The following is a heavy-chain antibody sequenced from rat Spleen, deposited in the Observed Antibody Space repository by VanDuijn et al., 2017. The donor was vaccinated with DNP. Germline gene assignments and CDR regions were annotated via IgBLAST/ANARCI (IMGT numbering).Heavy chain of an antibody. J-gene: IGHJ2*01. CDR2: ISYDGGRI. CDR3: AKGGDYGYKPLSYFDY. CDR1: GFTFNDYY. V-gene: IGHV5-20*01. Sequence: EVQLVESGGGLVQPGRSLKLFCAASGFTFNDYYMAWVRQAPTKGLEWVAYISYDGGRIYYGDSVKGRFTISRDNAKNTVYLQLNSLRSEDTATYYCAKGGDYGYKPLSYFDYWGQGVMVTVSS. D-gene: IGHD1-9*01.